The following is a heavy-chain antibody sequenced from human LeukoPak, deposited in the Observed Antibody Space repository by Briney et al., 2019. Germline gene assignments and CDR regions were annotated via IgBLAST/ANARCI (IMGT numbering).Heavy chain of an antibody. CDR3: AKGGKVKQEWLVYNY. CDR2: ISGSGGST. CDR1: RFTFSSYA. Sequence: PGGSLRLSCAASRFTFSSYAMSWVRQAPGKGLEWVSAISGSGGSTYYADSVKGRFTISRDNSKNTLYLQMNSLRAEDTAVYYCAKGGKVKQEWLVYNYWGQGTLVTVSS. V-gene: IGHV3-23*01. J-gene: IGHJ4*02. D-gene: IGHD6-19*01.